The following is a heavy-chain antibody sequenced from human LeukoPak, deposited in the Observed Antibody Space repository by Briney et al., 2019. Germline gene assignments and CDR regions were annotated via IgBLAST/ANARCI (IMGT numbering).Heavy chain of an antibody. V-gene: IGHV3-74*01. CDR1: GFTFSSYW. CDR2: INSDGSST. Sequence: PGGSLRLSCAASGFTFSSYWMDWVRQAPGKGLVWVSHINSDGSSTTYADSVKGRFTISRDNTKNTLYLQMNSLRAEDTAVYYCAKPHFDSWGQGTLVTVSS. J-gene: IGHJ4*02. CDR3: AKPHFDS.